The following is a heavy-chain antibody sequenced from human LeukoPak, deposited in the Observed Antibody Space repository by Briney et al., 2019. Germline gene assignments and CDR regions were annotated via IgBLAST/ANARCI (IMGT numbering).Heavy chain of an antibody. Sequence: PSETLSLTCAVSGVSFDDYYWSWVRETPGKGLEWIGEINHSGYTNDSPSLKSRVTLSIDTSRKQFSLNLRSVTVADAGIYYCTRMTTGHDYWGQGTLVTVSS. CDR2: INHSGYT. CDR3: TRMTTGHDY. V-gene: IGHV4-34*01. CDR1: GVSFDDYY. J-gene: IGHJ4*02. D-gene: IGHD4-17*01.